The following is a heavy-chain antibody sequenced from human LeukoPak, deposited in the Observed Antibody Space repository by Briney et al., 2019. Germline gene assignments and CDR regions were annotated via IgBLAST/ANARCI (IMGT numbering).Heavy chain of an antibody. V-gene: IGHV4-34*01. CDR2: INHSGST. CDR3: ARGYHDFWSGYLGYFQH. CDR1: GGSFSGYY. J-gene: IGHJ1*01. D-gene: IGHD3-3*01. Sequence: SETLSLTCAVYGGSFSGYYWSWIRQPPGKGLEWIGEINHSGSTKYNPSLESRVSISLDTSKNHFSLRLSSVTAADTAVYYCARGYHDFWSGYLGYFQHWGQGAEVTVSS.